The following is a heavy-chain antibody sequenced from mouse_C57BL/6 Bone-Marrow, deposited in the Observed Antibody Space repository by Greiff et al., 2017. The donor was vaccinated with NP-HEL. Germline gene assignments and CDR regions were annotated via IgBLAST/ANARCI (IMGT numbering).Heavy chain of an antibody. V-gene: IGHV1-64*01. J-gene: IGHJ3*01. CDR1: GYTFTSYW. CDR3: ARGWPPFAY. CDR2: IHPNSGST. Sequence: QVQLKQPGAELVKPGASVKLSCKASGYTFTSYWMHWVKQRPGQGLEWIGMIHPNSGSTNYNEKFKSKATLTVDKSSSTAYMQLSSLTSEDSAVYYCARGWPPFAYWGQGTLVTVSA. D-gene: IGHD1-1*02.